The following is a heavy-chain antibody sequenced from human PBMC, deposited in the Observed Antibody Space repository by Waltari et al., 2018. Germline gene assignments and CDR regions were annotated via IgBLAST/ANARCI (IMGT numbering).Heavy chain of an antibody. V-gene: IGHV3-7*01. CDR2: INYDGSQK. D-gene: IGHD2-2*01. J-gene: IGHJ4*02. CDR1: YG. CDR3: AKSRGFEY. Sequence: YGLSGVSQTPGEGLQWVANINYDGSQKSDVDSVKGRFTVSRDNAKNSVYLQRNSRRVEDTAVYYCAKSRGFEYWGQGALITISS.